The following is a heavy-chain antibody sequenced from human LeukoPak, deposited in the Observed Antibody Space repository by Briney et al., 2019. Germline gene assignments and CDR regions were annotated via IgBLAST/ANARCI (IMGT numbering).Heavy chain of an antibody. D-gene: IGHD3-3*01. J-gene: IGHJ6*03. V-gene: IGHV3-11*01. CDR1: GFTFSDYY. CDR3: ARVMERFNSYYYYYYMDV. Sequence: PGGSLRLSCAASGFTFSDYYMSWIRQAPGKGLEWVSCVSSSGSTIYYADSVKGRLTISRDNAKNSLYLQMNSLRAEDTAVYYCARVMERFNSYYYYYYMDVWGKGTTVTVSS. CDR2: VSSSGSTI.